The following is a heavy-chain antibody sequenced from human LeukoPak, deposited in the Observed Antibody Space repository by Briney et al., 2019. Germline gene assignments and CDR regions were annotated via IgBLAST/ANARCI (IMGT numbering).Heavy chain of an antibody. V-gene: IGHV1-69*05. CDR3: ARSGYYYDSSGYYWFDP. D-gene: IGHD3-22*01. Sequence: ASVKVSCKASGGTFSSYAISWARQAPGQGLEWMGGIIPIFGTANYAQKFQGRVTITTDESTSTAYMELSSLRSEDTAVYYCARSGYYYDSSGYYWFDPWGQGTLVTVSS. J-gene: IGHJ5*02. CDR2: IIPIFGTA. CDR1: GGTFSSYA.